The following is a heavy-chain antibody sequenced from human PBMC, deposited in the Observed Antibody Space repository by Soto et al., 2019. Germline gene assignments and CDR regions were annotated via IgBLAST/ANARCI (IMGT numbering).Heavy chain of an antibody. D-gene: IGHD6-6*01. CDR2: ISDSGGLT. V-gene: IGHV3-23*01. Sequence: GGSLRLSCAASGFAFSSHPMSWVRQAPERGLEWVSGISDSGGLTYNANSVKGRFTISRDNSKNTLYLQMNSLRAEDTALYYCARRAFGSSRSFDIWGQGTMVTVSS. CDR1: GFAFSSHP. J-gene: IGHJ3*02. CDR3: ARRAFGSSRSFDI.